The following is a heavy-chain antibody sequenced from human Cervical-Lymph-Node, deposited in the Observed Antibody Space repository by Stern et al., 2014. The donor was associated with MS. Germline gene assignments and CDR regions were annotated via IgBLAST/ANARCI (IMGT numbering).Heavy chain of an antibody. CDR2: IIPKFGTP. CDR1: GGTFSTHA. Sequence: VQLVESGAEVKKPGSSLKVSCKASGGTFSTHAISWVRQVPGLGLEWMGGIIPKFGTPNYAQRFQDRVTITADESTSTAYMELSSLRSEDTAVYYCARCRDILTAFYDGMDVWGQGTTVTVS. V-gene: IGHV1-69*01. CDR3: ARCRDILTAFYDGMDV. J-gene: IGHJ6*02. D-gene: IGHD3-9*01.